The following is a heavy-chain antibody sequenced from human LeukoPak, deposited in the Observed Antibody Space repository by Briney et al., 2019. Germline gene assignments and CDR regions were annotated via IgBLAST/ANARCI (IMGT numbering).Heavy chain of an antibody. Sequence: TGGSLRLSCAASGFTFSSYSMNWVRQAPGKGLVWVSYIDNDGTDTNYADSVRGRFTVSRDNAKNTLYLQMNGLRAEDTAVYYCTRGGFDHNMDVWGKGTTVT. V-gene: IGHV3-74*01. CDR2: IDNDGTDT. J-gene: IGHJ6*03. CDR3: TRGGFDHNMDV. CDR1: GFTFSSYS. D-gene: IGHD3-9*01.